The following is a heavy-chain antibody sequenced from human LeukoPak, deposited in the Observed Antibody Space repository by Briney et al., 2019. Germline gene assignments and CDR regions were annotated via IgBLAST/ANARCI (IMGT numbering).Heavy chain of an antibody. V-gene: IGHV4-59*01. J-gene: IGHJ4*02. CDR1: GGSFSGYY. CDR2: IYYSGST. D-gene: IGHD3-10*01. Sequence: PSETLSLTCAVYGGSFSGYYWSWIRQPPGKGLEWIGYIYYSGSTNYNPPLKSRVTISVDTSKNQFSLKVNSVTAADTAIYYCARRGGSGRSFDYWGQGTLVTVSS. CDR3: ARRGGSGRSFDY.